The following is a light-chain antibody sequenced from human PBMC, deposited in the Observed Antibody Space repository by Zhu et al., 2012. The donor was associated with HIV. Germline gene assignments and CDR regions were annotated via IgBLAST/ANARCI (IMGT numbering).Light chain of an antibody. CDR1: QSVSSSD. V-gene: IGKV3-20*01. Sequence: EIVLTQSPGTLSLSPGDTATLSCRASQSVSSSDLAWFQQRPGQAPRLLIYGASSRATDIPDRFSGSGSGTDFTLTISRLEPEDFATYYCLQDYTYPYTFGQGTKLQIK. CDR2: GAS. CDR3: LQDYTYPYT. J-gene: IGKJ2*01.